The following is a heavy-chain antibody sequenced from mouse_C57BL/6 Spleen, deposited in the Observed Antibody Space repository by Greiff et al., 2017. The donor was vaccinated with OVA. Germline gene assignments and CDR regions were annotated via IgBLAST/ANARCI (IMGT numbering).Heavy chain of an antibody. V-gene: IGHV8-12*01. J-gene: IGHJ1*03. CDR2: IYWDDDK. CDR1: GFSLSPSGMG. Sequence: QVTLKESGPGILQSSQTLSLTCSFSGFSLSPSGMGVSWIRQPSGKGLEWLAHIYWDDDKRYNPSLKSRLTISKDTSRNQVFLKITSVDTADTATDYCARSPTGTWYFDVWGTGTTVTVSS. CDR3: ARSPTGTWYFDV. D-gene: IGHD4-1*01.